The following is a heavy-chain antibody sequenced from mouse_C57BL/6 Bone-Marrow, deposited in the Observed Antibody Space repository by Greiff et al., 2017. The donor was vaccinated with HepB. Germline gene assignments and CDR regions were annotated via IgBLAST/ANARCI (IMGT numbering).Heavy chain of an antibody. V-gene: IGHV1-81*01. J-gene: IGHJ1*03. Sequence: VKLQESGAELARPGASVKLSCKASGYTFTSYGISWVQQRTGQGLEWIGEIYPRSGNTYYNEKFTGKATLTADKSSSTAYMELRSLTSEDSAVYFCARSPSYDSYWYFDVWGTGTTVTVSS. CDR2: IYPRSGNT. D-gene: IGHD2-12*01. CDR3: ARSPSYDSYWYFDV. CDR1: GYTFTSYG.